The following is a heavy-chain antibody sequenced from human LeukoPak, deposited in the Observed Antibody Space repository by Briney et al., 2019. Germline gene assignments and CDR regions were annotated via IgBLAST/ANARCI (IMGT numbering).Heavy chain of an antibody. CDR3: ATVGSAYGSGAVDY. CDR2: IFNSGST. D-gene: IGHD6-19*01. V-gene: IGHV4-39*01. Sequence: PSETLSLTCTVSGGSISSSSYYWGWIRQPPGKGLEWIGSIFNSGSTLYNPSLTGRVTVSVDTSKNQFSLKLSSVTAADTAVYYCATVGSAYGSGAVDYWGQGTLVTVSS. J-gene: IGHJ4*02. CDR1: GGSISSSSYY.